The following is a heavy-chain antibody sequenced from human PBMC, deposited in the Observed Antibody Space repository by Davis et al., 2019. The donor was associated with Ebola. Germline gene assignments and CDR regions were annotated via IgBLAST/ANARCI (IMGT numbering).Heavy chain of an antibody. CDR1: GFDFSNYV. D-gene: IGHD3-10*01. CDR2: ISYDGSEK. V-gene: IGHV3-30*03. CDR3: ARDFFEFTSSSFSDY. J-gene: IGHJ4*02. Sequence: GESLKISCAASGFDFSNYVIHWVRQGPGKGPEWVASISYDGSEKLSADAVKGRFTISRDNSKNTLYLQMNSLRVDDTATYFCARDFFEFTSSSFSDYWGQGTVLTVSS.